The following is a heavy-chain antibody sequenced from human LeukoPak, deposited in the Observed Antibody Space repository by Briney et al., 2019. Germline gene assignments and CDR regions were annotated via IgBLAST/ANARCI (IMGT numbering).Heavy chain of an antibody. Sequence: GGSLRLSCAASGFTFDDYAMHWVRQAPGKGLEWVSLISWNGGSTYYADSVKGRFTISRDNSKNSLYLQMNSLRAEGTALYYCAKGGRHCRGGSCYYPYYYYYYMDVWGKGTTVTVSS. CDR1: GFTFDDYA. CDR3: AKGGRHCRGGSCYYPYYYYYYMDV. CDR2: ISWNGGST. V-gene: IGHV3-43D*03. J-gene: IGHJ6*03. D-gene: IGHD2-15*01.